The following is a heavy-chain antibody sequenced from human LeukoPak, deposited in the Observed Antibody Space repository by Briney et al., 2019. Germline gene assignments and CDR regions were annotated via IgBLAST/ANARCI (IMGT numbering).Heavy chain of an antibody. Sequence: SETLSLTCTVSGGSISSYYWSWIRQPPVKGLEWIGYIYYSGSTNYNPSLKSRVTISVDTSKNQFSLKLSSVTAADTAVYYCASLDYYDSSGYSAWGQGTLVTVSS. CDR1: GGSISSYY. CDR2: IYYSGST. D-gene: IGHD3-22*01. V-gene: IGHV4-59*01. CDR3: ASLDYYDSSGYSA. J-gene: IGHJ4*02.